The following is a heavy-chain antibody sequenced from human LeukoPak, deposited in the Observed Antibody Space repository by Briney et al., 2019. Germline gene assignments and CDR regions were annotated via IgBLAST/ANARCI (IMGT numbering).Heavy chain of an antibody. J-gene: IGHJ4*02. D-gene: IGHD3-3*01. V-gene: IGHV4-34*01. CDR1: GGSFSGYY. Sequence: PSETLSLTCAVYGGSFSGYYWSWIRQPPGKGLEWIGEIYHSGSTNYNPSLKSRVTISVDTSKNQFSLKLSSVTAADTAVYYCAREGNYDFWSGRASRAPVDYWGQGTLVTVSS. CDR2: IYHSGST. CDR3: AREGNYDFWSGRASRAPVDY.